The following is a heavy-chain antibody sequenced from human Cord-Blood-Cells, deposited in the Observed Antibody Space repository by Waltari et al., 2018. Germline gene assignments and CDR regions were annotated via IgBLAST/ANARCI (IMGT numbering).Heavy chain of an antibody. CDR3: ARQPVDIVATIDY. V-gene: IGHV4-39*01. J-gene: IGHJ4*02. Sequence: QLQLQESGPGLVKPSETLSLTCTVSGGSISSSSYYRGWIRQPPGKGLEWIGSIYYSGGTYTDPSLKSLVTISVDTSKNQFSLKLSSVTAADTAVYYCARQPVDIVATIDYWGQGTLVTVSS. CDR2: IYYSGGT. CDR1: GGSISSSSYY. D-gene: IGHD5-12*01.